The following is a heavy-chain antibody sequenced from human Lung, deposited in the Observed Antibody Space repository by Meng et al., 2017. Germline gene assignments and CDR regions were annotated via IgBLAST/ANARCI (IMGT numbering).Heavy chain of an antibody. CDR3: ARGFAPVAPGAFDY. CDR2: TYYGSKWSH. D-gene: IGHD2-2*01. CDR1: GDSVSSNRAA. V-gene: IGHV6-1*01. J-gene: IGHJ4*02. Sequence: VQLQQSGPGLVKPSQTLPPTCAISGDSVSSNRAAWNWIRQSPSRGLEWLGRTYYGSKWSHDYAVSVKSRITINADTSKNQFSLQLNSVTPGDTAVYYCARGFAPVAPGAFDYWGQGALVTVSS.